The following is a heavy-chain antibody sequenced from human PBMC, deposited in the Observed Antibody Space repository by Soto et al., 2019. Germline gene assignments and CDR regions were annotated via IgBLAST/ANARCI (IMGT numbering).Heavy chain of an antibody. D-gene: IGHD6-19*01. CDR3: ARGHYRGSSGWYGDYYYGMDV. J-gene: IGHJ6*02. V-gene: IGHV4-59*01. Sequence: SETLSLTCTVSGGSISSYYWSWIRQPPGKGLEWIGYIYYSGSTNYNPSLKSRVTISVDTSKNQFSLKLSSVTAADTAVYYCARGHYRGSSGWYGDYYYGMDVWGQGTTVTVSS. CDR1: GGSISSYY. CDR2: IYYSGST.